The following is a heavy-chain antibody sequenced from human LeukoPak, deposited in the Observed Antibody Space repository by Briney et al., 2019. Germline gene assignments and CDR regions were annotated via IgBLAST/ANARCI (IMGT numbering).Heavy chain of an antibody. V-gene: IGHV4-59*08. D-gene: IGHD3-10*01. Sequence: SETLSLTCTVSGGSISSYYWSWIRQPPGKGLEWIGYIYYSGSTNYNPSLKSRVTISVDTSKNQFSLKLSSVTAADTAVYYCARFSDGVRGAPGFDYWGQGTLVTVSS. J-gene: IGHJ4*02. CDR3: ARFSDGVRGAPGFDY. CDR1: GGSISSYY. CDR2: IYYSGST.